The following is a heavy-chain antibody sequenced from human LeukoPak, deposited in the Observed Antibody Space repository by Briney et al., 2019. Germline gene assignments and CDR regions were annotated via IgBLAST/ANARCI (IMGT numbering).Heavy chain of an antibody. J-gene: IGHJ4*02. CDR1: GGSISSYY. Sequence: PSETLSLTCTVSGGSISSYYWSWIRQPPGKGLEWIGYIYYSGNTNYNPSLKSRVTISVDTSKNQFSLKLSSVTAADTAVYYCARDPGDRLDYWGQGTLVTVSS. V-gene: IGHV4-59*01. CDR2: IYYSGNT. CDR3: ARDPGDRLDY. D-gene: IGHD1-14*01.